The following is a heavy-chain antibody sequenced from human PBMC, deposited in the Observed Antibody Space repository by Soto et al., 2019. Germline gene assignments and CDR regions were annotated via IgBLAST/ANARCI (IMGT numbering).Heavy chain of an antibody. J-gene: IGHJ5*02. Sequence: VQLVESGGGAVQPGRSLRLSCAASGFTFDSHGMHWVRQAPGKGLEWVAVISSDGNNKYYADSVKGRFTISRDNFNNILYLQISSLRAEDTAVYYCAKDLLPNTVTTCGSWGQGTLVTVSS. CDR3: AKDLLPNTVTTCGS. V-gene: IGHV3-30*18. D-gene: IGHD4-17*01. CDR1: GFTFDSHG. CDR2: ISSDGNNK.